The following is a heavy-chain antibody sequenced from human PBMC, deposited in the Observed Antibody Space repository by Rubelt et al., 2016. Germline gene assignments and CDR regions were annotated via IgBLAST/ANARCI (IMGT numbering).Heavy chain of an antibody. Sequence: YNPSLKSRVTISVDTSKNQFSLKLSSVTAADTAVYYCARGWRYYDFWSGYGYWGQGTLVTVSS. J-gene: IGHJ4*02. D-gene: IGHD3-3*01. CDR3: ARGWRYYDFWSGYGY. V-gene: IGHV4-34*01.